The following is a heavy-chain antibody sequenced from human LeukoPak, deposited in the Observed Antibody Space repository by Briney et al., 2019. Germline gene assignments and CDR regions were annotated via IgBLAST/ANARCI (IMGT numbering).Heavy chain of an antibody. CDR1: GFTFSSYS. D-gene: IGHD6-13*01. Sequence: GGSLRLSCVASGFTFSSYSMNWVRQAPGKGLEWVSSISSSSSYIYYADSVKGRFTISRDNAKNSLYLQMNSLRAEDTAVYYCASQIAAAGAFDIWGQGTMVTVSS. V-gene: IGHV3-21*01. CDR3: ASQIAAAGAFDI. CDR2: ISSSSSYI. J-gene: IGHJ3*02.